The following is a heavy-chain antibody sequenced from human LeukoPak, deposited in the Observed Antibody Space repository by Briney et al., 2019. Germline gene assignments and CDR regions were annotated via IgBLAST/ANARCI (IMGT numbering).Heavy chain of an antibody. D-gene: IGHD3-9*01. Sequence: SETLSLTCAVYGGSFSGYYWSWLRQPPGKGLEWIGEINHSGSTNYNPSLTSRVTISVDTSKNQFSLKLSSVTAADTAVYYCARRRDILTGYYHPWGQGTLVTVSS. CDR1: GGSFSGYY. V-gene: IGHV4-34*01. CDR3: ARRRDILTGYYHP. CDR2: INHSGST. J-gene: IGHJ5*02.